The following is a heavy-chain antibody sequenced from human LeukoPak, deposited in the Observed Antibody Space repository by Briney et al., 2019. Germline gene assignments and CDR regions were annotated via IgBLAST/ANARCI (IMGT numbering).Heavy chain of an antibody. CDR1: GFTFSSYA. CDR3: AKVRFSDFFYFHY. CDR2: ISGSGGST. D-gene: IGHD2-21*02. J-gene: IGHJ4*02. Sequence: PGGSLRLSCAASGFTFSSYAMSWVRQAPGKGLEWVSAISGSGGSTYYADSVKGRFTISRDNSKNTLYLQMNSLRDEDSAVYYCAKVRFSDFFYFHYWGQGALVTVSS. V-gene: IGHV3-23*01.